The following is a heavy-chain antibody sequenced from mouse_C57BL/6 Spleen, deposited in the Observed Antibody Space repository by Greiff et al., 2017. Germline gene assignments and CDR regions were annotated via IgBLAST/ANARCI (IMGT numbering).Heavy chain of an antibody. Sequence: EVQLQQSGAELVKPGASVTLSCTASGFNIKDYYMHWVKQRTEQGLEWLGRIDPEAGETKYAPKFPGMATITADTYSNTAYLQFSSLTSEDTAVYYCARWGTSYDGYFDVWGTGTTVTVSS. CDR3: ARWGTSYDGYFDV. J-gene: IGHJ1*03. V-gene: IGHV14-2*01. CDR2: IDPEAGET. D-gene: IGHD2-12*01. CDR1: GFNIKDYY.